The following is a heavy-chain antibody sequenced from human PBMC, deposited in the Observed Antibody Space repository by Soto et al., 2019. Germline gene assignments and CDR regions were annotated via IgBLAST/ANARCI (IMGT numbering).Heavy chain of an antibody. Sequence: GASVKVSCKASGYTFTSYAMHWVRQAPGQRLEWMGWINAGNGNTKYSQKFQGRVTITRDTSASTAYMELSSLRSEDTAVYYCARNKAFLVRGVVICPFSLAPWARGTLVTVSA. D-gene: IGHD3-10*01. J-gene: IGHJ5*02. CDR3: ARNKAFLVRGVVICPFSLAP. CDR1: GYTFTSYA. CDR2: INAGNGNT. V-gene: IGHV1-3*01.